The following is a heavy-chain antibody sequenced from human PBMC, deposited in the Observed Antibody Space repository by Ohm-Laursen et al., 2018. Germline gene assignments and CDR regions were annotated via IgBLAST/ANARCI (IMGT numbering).Heavy chain of an antibody. CDR2: IKEDGSQK. Sequence: GSLRLSCAASGFTFSSYWMTWVRQAPGKELEWVANIKEDGSQKNYVDSVKGRFTISRDNAKNSLYLQMNSLRAEDTAVYYCARDSSRRAREGGMDVWGQGTMVTVSS. CDR1: GFTFSSYW. D-gene: IGHD6-6*01. CDR3: ARDSSRRAREGGMDV. V-gene: IGHV3-7*01. J-gene: IGHJ6*02.